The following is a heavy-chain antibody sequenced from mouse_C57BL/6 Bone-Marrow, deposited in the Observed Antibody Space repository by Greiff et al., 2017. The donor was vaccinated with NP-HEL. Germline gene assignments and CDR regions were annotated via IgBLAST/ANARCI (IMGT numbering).Heavy chain of an antibody. V-gene: IGHV5-9-1*02. D-gene: IGHD2-3*01. CDR1: GFTFSSYA. CDR3: SCVVCDGYYDDFDY. Sequence: EVQLLESGEGLVKPGGSLKLSCAASGFTFSSYAMPWVRQTPEKRLEWVAYISSGGDYTYYANTVKGRFTISRDNASNTLYLQMSSLNSEDTAMYSCSCVVCDGYYDDFDYWGQGTTLTVSS. CDR2: ISSGGDYT. J-gene: IGHJ2*01.